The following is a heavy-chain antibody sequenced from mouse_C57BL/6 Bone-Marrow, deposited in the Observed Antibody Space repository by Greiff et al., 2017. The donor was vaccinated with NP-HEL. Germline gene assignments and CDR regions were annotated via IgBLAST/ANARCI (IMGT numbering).Heavy chain of an antibody. CDR3: ARRGSSTVVSSFDD. Sequence: QVQLKQSGAELARPGASVKLSCKASGYTFTSYGISWVKQRTGQGLEWIGEINPRSGNTYYTEKFKGQAKLTADKSSSTAYMELRSLTSEDAAVDFCARRGSSTVVSSFDDWGKGTTLTVSS. D-gene: IGHD1-1*01. V-gene: IGHV1-81*01. J-gene: IGHJ2*01. CDR2: INPRSGNT. CDR1: GYTFTSYG.